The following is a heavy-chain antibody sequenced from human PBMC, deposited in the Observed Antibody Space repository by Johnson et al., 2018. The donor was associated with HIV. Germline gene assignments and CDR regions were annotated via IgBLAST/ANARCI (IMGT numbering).Heavy chain of an antibody. CDR3: TTGRLLAAFDI. D-gene: IGHD2-21*02. V-gene: IGHV3-11*01. CDR1: GFTFSDYY. Sequence: QVQLVESGGGLVKPGGSLRLSCVASGFTFSDYYMSWIRQAPGKGLEWVSYISSSGSTIYYADSVKGRFTISRDNAKNSLYLQMNSLKTEDTAVYYCTTGRLLAAFDIWGQGTMVTVSS. CDR2: ISSSGSTI. J-gene: IGHJ3*02.